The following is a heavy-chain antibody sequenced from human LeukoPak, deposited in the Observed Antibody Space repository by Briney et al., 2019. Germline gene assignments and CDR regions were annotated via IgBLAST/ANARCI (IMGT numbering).Heavy chain of an antibody. J-gene: IGHJ4*02. CDR2: IYYSGST. V-gene: IGHV4-59*12. CDR3: ARGYSGSYFYFDY. CDR1: GGSISSYY. Sequence: PSETLSLTCTVSGGSISSYYWSWIRQPPGKGREWIGYIYYSGSTNYNPSLKSRVSISGDRSKNQFSLKLSSVTAADTAVYYCARGYSGSYFYFDYWGQGTLVTVSS. D-gene: IGHD1-26*01.